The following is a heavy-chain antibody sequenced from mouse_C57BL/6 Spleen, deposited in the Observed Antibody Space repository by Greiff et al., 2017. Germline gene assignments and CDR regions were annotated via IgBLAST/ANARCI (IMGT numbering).Heavy chain of an antibody. J-gene: IGHJ2*01. CDR1: GYTFTDYY. D-gene: IGHD4-1*01. CDR3: ARNCAFDY. Sequence: DVKLQESGPVLVKPGASVKMSCKASGYTFTDYYMNWVKQSHGKSLEWIGVINPYNGGTSYNQKFKGKATLTVDKSSSTAYMELNSLTSEDSAVYYCARNCAFDYWGQGTTLTVSS. CDR2: INPYNGGT. V-gene: IGHV1-19*01.